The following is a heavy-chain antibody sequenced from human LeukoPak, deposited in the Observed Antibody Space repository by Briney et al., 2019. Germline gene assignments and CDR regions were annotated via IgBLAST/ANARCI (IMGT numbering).Heavy chain of an antibody. CDR1: GGAFSSYA. Sequence: SVKVSCKASGGAFSSYAISWVRQAPGQGLEWMGGIIPIFGTANYAQKFQGRVTITADESTSTAYMELSSLRSEDTAVYYCARLSRRCSGGSCYSPYYYYMDVWGKGTTVTISS. J-gene: IGHJ6*03. V-gene: IGHV1-69*13. CDR2: IIPIFGTA. D-gene: IGHD2-15*01. CDR3: ARLSRRCSGGSCYSPYYYYMDV.